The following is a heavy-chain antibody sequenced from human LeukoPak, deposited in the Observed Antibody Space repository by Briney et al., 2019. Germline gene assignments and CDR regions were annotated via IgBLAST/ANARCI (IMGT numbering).Heavy chain of an antibody. CDR3: ASARAVAAAAGGNYFDY. CDR2: IIPILGIA. Sequence: ASVKVSCKASGGTFSSYAISWVRQAPGQGLEWMGRIIPILGIANYAQKFQGRVTITADKSTSTAYMELSSLRSEDTAVYYCASARAVAAAAGGNYFDYWGQGTLVTASS. J-gene: IGHJ4*02. D-gene: IGHD6-13*01. CDR1: GGTFSSYA. V-gene: IGHV1-69*04.